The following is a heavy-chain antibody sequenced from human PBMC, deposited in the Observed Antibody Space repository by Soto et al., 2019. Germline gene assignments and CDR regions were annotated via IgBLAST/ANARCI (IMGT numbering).Heavy chain of an antibody. CDR3: VRDSSSFPDI. CDR1: GYNFISYG. V-gene: IGHV1-18*04. D-gene: IGHD2-15*01. Sequence: QIQLVQSGPESKKPGASVKVSCQTSGYNFISYGLSWVRQAPGQGLEWMGWITPFNGNTNYPQRFRGKITMTTDTATNTGYLEERNLKSDDTAVYYCVRDSSSFPDIWGQGTLVTVSS. CDR2: ITPFNGNT. J-gene: IGHJ4*02.